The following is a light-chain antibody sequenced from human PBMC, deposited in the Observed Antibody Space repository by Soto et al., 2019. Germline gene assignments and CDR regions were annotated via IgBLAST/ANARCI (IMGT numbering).Light chain of an antibody. CDR3: QQYGSSSTT. CDR2: GAS. CDR1: QSVSSSY. V-gene: IGKV3-20*01. Sequence: EIVLTQSPGTLSLSPGERATLSCRASQSVSSSYLAWYQQKPGQAPRLLIYGASSRATGIADRFSGSGSGTDFTLTISRLESEDFAMYYCQQYGSSSTTFGQGTKVDIK. J-gene: IGKJ1*01.